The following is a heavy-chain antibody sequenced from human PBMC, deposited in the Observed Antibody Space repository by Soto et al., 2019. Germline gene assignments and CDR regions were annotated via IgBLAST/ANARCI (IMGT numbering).Heavy chain of an antibody. CDR2: ISSSSSTI. D-gene: IGHD3-22*01. CDR1: GFTFSDYD. CDR3: ARPSGYYDTRGYYGAFYYYGMDV. J-gene: IGHJ6*02. V-gene: IGHV3-48*02. Sequence: EVQLVESGGILVQPGGSLRLSCAASGFTFSDYDMNWVRQAPGKGLEWISYISSSSSTIYYADSVKGRFTISRDNAENSLFLQMNSLRDEDTAVYYCARPSGYYDTRGYYGAFYYYGMDVWGQGTTVTVSS.